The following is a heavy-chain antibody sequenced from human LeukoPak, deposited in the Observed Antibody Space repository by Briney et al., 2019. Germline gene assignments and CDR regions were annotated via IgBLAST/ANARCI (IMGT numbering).Heavy chain of an antibody. J-gene: IGHJ4*02. Sequence: SVKVSCKASGGTFSNYAISWVRQAPGQGLEWMGGIITNYGTTNYAQKYQGRVTITADESTTTVYMELSSLRSEDTAAYYCARPRTYYDFWRGYPPFDYWGQGTLVTVSS. CDR1: GGTFSNYA. CDR3: ARPRTYYDFWRGYPPFDY. V-gene: IGHV1-69*13. D-gene: IGHD3-3*01. CDR2: IITNYGTT.